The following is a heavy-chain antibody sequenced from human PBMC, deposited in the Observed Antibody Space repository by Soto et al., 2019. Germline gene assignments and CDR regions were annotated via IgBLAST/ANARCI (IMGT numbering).Heavy chain of an antibody. D-gene: IGHD3-9*01. CDR1: GFTFSTYA. Sequence: EVQLLESGGGSVQRGGALRLSCVASGFTFSTYAMSWVRQAPGKGLEWVSGIGGLSGGTDYADSVKGRLTISRDNSKNTLYLQMNSLRAEDTAVYFCAKVSILTESYHYYAMDVWGQGTTVTVSS. CDR2: IGGLSGGT. J-gene: IGHJ6*02. CDR3: AKVSILTESYHYYAMDV. V-gene: IGHV3-23*01.